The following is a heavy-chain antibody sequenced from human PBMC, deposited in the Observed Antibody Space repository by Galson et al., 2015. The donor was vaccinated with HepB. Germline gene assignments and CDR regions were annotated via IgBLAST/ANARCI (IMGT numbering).Heavy chain of an antibody. V-gene: IGHV4-59*01. CDR1: GGSIRSFY. CDR2: IYSSGTT. CDR3: ARGNRQLEPYFDY. Sequence: ETLSLTCSVSGGSIRSFYWSWIRQPPGKGLEWIGYIYSSGTTTYNPSLKSRVTISLDTSKNQFSLKVRSVTAADTAIYYCARGNRQLEPYFDYWGQGTLVTVSS. D-gene: IGHD1-1*01. J-gene: IGHJ4*02.